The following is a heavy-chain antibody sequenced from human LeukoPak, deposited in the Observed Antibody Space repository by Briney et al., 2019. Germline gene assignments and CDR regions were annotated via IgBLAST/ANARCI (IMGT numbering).Heavy chain of an antibody. CDR3: ARAPDSDSGYDYFDY. CDR2: IDPSDSYT. Sequence: GESLKISCKGSGYPFTNHWISWVRQMPGKGLEWMGKIDPSDSYTNYSPSFQGHVTISADKSISTAYLQWSSLKASDTAMYYCARAPDSDSGYDYFDYWAREPWSPSPQ. CDR1: GYPFTNHW. J-gene: IGHJ4*02. D-gene: IGHD5-12*01. V-gene: IGHV5-10-1*01.